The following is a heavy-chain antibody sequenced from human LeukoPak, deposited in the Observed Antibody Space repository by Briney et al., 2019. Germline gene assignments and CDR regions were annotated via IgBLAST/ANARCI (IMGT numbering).Heavy chain of an antibody. J-gene: IGHJ4*02. V-gene: IGHV4-61*02. CDR2: IYTNGGA. CDR3: AREPPGY. CDR1: GGSVTSGNYY. Sequence: SETLSLTCIVSGGSVTSGNYYWNWIRQPAGKGLEWIGRIYTNGGASYNPSLKSRVTISIDASKNQFSLKLSSVTAADTAVYYCAREPPGYWGQGILVTVSS.